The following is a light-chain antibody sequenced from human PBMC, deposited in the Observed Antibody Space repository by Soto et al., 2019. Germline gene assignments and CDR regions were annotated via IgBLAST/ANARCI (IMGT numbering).Light chain of an antibody. CDR1: QSVSNNY. Sequence: EIVLTQSPGTLSLSPGERATLYCMASQSVSNNYLAWYQQKVGQAPRLLIYAASARATGIPDRFSGSGSGTDFTLTIRRLEPEDFAVYFCQQYGSSPLTFGGGTKVDIK. V-gene: IGKV3-20*01. CDR2: AAS. CDR3: QQYGSSPLT. J-gene: IGKJ4*01.